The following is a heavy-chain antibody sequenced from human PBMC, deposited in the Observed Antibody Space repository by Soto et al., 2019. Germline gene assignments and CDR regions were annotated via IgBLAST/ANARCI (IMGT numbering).Heavy chain of an antibody. CDR3: ARGRLISLYYFDY. D-gene: IGHD2-15*01. J-gene: IGHJ4*02. Sequence: EVQLVESGGGLVQPGGSLRLSCAASGFTFSNYDMRWVRQVTGKGLEWVSTIGTAGDTYYPGSVKGRFTISRENAKNSLYLQMNSLRAEDTAVYYCARGRLISLYYFDYWGQGTLVTVSS. CDR2: IGTAGDT. CDR1: GFTFSNYD. V-gene: IGHV3-13*01.